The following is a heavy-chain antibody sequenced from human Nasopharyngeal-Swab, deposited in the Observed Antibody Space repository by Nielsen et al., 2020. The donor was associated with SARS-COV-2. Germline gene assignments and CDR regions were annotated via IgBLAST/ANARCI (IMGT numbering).Heavy chain of an antibody. CDR2: FDPEDGET. CDR3: ARGNFDWLSECDY. J-gene: IGHJ4*02. D-gene: IGHD3-9*01. V-gene: IGHV1-24*01. Sequence: ASVKVSCKVSGYTLTELSMHWVRQAPGKGLEWMGGFDPEDGETIYAQKFQGRVTITADESTSTAYMELSSLRSEDTAVYYCARGNFDWLSECDYWGQGTLVTVSS. CDR1: GYTLTELS.